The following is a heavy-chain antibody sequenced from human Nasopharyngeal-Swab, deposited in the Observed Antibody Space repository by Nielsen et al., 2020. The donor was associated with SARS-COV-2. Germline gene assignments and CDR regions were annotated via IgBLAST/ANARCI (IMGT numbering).Heavy chain of an antibody. Sequence: WIRQPPGKGLEWVAVISYDGSNKYYADSVKGRFTISRDNSKNTLYLQMNSLGAEDTAVYYCARWLQRGYSGYDWGTIAAAGTGLRPYYYYGMDVWGQGTMVTVSS. D-gene: IGHD5-12*01. J-gene: IGHJ6*02. CDR3: ARWLQRGYSGYDWGTIAAAGTGLRPYYYYGMDV. V-gene: IGHV3-30*14. CDR2: ISYDGSNK.